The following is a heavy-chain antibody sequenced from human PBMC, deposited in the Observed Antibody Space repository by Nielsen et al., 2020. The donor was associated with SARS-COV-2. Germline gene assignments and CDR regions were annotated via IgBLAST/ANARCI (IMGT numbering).Heavy chain of an antibody. CDR3: TRVNEDQKYSFGLYFFDI. CDR2: IIPIFGTA. V-gene: IGHV1-69*01. D-gene: IGHD5-18*01. J-gene: IGHJ4*02. Sequence: WVRQAPGQGLEWMGGIIPIFGTANYAQKFQGRVTITADESTSTAFMELSSLRSEDTAVCYCTRVNEDQKYSFGLYFFDIWGQGTVVTVSS.